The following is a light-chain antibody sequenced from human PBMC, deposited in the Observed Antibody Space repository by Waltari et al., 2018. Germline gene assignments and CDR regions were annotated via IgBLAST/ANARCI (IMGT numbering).Light chain of an antibody. V-gene: IGKV1-9*01. J-gene: IGKJ4*01. CDR1: QGISSY. CDR3: QQLESYPLT. Sequence: IQLTQSPSSLSASVGDRVTITCRASQGISSYLAWYQQKPEKAPKLLIYAASTLQSGVPSRFSGSGSGTDFTLTISSLQPEDFATYYCQQLESYPLTFGGGTKVEIK. CDR2: AAS.